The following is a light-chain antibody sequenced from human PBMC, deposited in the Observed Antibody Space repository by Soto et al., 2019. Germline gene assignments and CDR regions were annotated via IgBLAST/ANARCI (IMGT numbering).Light chain of an antibody. V-gene: IGKV3-15*01. Sequence: DMVLTQSPATLSSSPGERATLSCRASQSVSSNLAWYQQKPGQAPRLLIYGASTRATGIPARFSGSGSGTEFTLTISSLQSEDFAVYYCQQYNNWPRTFGQGTKV. CDR1: QSVSSN. CDR2: GAS. CDR3: QQYNNWPRT. J-gene: IGKJ1*01.